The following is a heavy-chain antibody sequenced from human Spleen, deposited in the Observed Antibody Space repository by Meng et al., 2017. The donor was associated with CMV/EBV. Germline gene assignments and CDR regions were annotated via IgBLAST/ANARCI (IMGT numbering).Heavy chain of an antibody. CDR3: ARGPLLDY. Sequence: SVTVSCKASGGTFSSYAISWVRQAPGQGLEWMGGIIPIFGTADYAQKLQGRVTITTDESTSTAYVELNSLTSEDTAVYYCARGPLLDYWGQGTLVTVSS. CDR2: IIPIFGTA. V-gene: IGHV1-69*05. CDR1: GGTFSSYA. J-gene: IGHJ4*02.